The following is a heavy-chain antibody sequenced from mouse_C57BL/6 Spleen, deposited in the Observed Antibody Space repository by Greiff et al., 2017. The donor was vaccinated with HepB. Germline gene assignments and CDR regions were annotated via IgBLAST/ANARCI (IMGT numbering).Heavy chain of an antibody. Sequence: QVQLQQPGAELVKPGASVKLSCKASGYTFTSYWMHWVKQRPGQGLEWIGMIHPNSGSTNYNEKFKSKATLTVDKSSSTAYMQLSSLTSEDSAVYYCSRGLIPTVVAKAMDYWSQGTSVTVSS. CDR3: SRGLIPTVVAKAMDY. CDR1: GYTFTSYW. V-gene: IGHV1-64*01. D-gene: IGHD1-1*01. J-gene: IGHJ4*01. CDR2: IHPNSGST.